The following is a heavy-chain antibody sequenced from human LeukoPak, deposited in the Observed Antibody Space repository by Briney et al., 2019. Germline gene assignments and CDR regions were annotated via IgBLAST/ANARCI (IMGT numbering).Heavy chain of an antibody. CDR2: IIPIFGTA. D-gene: IGHD2-2*01. J-gene: IGHJ6*02. Sequence: SVTVSCKASGGTFSSYAISWVRQAPGQGLEWMGGIIPIFGTANYAQKFQGRVTITADESTSTAYMELSSLRSEDTAVYYCARSTLRFGIVVVPAAMDVWGQGTTVTVSS. CDR3: ARSTLRFGIVVVPAAMDV. CDR1: GGTFSSYA. V-gene: IGHV1-69*01.